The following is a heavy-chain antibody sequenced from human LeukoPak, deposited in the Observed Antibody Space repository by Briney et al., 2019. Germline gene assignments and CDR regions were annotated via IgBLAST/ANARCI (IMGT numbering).Heavy chain of an antibody. CDR2: IYYSGST. CDR3: ARGTNYYDSSGYEYFDY. J-gene: IGHJ4*02. D-gene: IGHD3-22*01. CDR1: GGSIASSSYY. Sequence: PSETLSLTCSVSGGSIASSSYYWGWIRQPPGKGLEWIGSIYYSGSTYYNPSLKSRVTISVDTSKNQFSLKLSSVTAADTAVYYCARGTNYYDSSGYEYFDYWGQGTLVTVSS. V-gene: IGHV4-39*07.